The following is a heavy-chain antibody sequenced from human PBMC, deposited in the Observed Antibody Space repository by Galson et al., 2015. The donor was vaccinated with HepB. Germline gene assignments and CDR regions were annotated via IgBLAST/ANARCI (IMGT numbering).Heavy chain of an antibody. CDR1: GFSFDDYT. D-gene: IGHD4-17*01. Sequence: SLRLSCAASGFSFDDYTMHWVRQAPGKGLEWISLFSWDGNTYYADSVKGRFTISRDNSKNSLYLQMSSLRTEDTALYYCAKDIGYGDYEDAFDSWGQGTMVTASS. CDR2: FSWDGNT. CDR3: AKDIGYGDYEDAFDS. J-gene: IGHJ3*02. V-gene: IGHV3-43*01.